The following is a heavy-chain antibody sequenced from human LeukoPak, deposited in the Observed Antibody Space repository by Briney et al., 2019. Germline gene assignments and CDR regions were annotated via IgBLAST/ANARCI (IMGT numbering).Heavy chain of an antibody. J-gene: IGHJ4*02. CDR1: EFTFSSYP. CDR3: ASYIAAAGRHDY. CDR2: INHSGST. D-gene: IGHD6-13*01. V-gene: IGHV4-34*01. Sequence: LRLSCVASEFTFSSYPMHWVRQPPGKGLEWIGEINHSGSTNYNPSLKGRVTISVDTSKNQFSLKLSSVTAADTAVYYCASYIAAAGRHDYWGQGTLVTVSS.